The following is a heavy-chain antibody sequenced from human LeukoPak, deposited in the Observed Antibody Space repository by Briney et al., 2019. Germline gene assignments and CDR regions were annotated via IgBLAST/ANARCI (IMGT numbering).Heavy chain of an antibody. D-gene: IGHD3-22*01. CDR1: GYTFTGYY. CDR2: VNPNSGGT. CDR3: ARGLPTYYYDSSGYSGY. J-gene: IGHJ4*02. V-gene: IGHV1-2*06. Sequence: ASVKVSCKASGYTFTGYYMHWVRQAPGQGLEWMGRVNPNSGGTNYAQKFQGRVTMTRDTSISTAYMELSRLRPDDTAVYYCARGLPTYYYDSSGYSGYWGQGTLVTVSS.